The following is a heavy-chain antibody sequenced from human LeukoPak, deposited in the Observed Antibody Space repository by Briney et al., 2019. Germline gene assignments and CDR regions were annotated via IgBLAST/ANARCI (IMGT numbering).Heavy chain of an antibody. CDR3: AKVRWDHRELLLALDY. CDR2: IRSKANSYAT. J-gene: IGHJ4*02. Sequence: GSLRLSCAASGFTFSGSAMHWVRQASGKGLEWVGRIRSKANSYATAYAASVKGRFTISRDDSKNTAYLQMNSLRAEDTAVYYCAKVRWDHRELLLALDYWGQGTLVTVSS. CDR1: GFTFSGSA. D-gene: IGHD1-26*01. V-gene: IGHV3-73*01.